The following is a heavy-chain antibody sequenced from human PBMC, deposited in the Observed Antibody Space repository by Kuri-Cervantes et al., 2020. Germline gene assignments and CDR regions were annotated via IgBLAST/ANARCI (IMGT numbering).Heavy chain of an antibody. CDR1: GGSISSYY. CDR2: IYTIGST. CDR3: ARDHNRSHWAFYRGLDV. Sequence: GSLRPSCTVSGGSISSYYWSWIRQPAGRGLEWIGRIYTIGSTNYNPSLKSRVTMSADTSRNQLSLRLTSVTPADTAVYYCARDHNRSHWAFYRGLDVWGRGTTVTVSS. J-gene: IGHJ6*02. V-gene: IGHV4-4*07. D-gene: IGHD3-3*02.